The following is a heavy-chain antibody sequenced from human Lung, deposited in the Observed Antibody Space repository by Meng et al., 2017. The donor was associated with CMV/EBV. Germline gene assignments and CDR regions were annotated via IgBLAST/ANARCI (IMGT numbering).Heavy chain of an antibody. CDR1: GYTFTSYY. V-gene: IGHV1-46*01. CDR2: INPSGGST. CDR3: ARLYCSSTSCYTAGYFQH. J-gene: IGHJ1*01. Sequence: SVXVSXXASGYTFTSYYMHWVRQAPGQGLEWMGIINPSGGSTSYAQKFQGRVTMSRDTSTSTVYMELSSLRSEDTAVYYCARLYCSSTSCYTAGYFQHWGQGTXVTVSS. D-gene: IGHD2-2*02.